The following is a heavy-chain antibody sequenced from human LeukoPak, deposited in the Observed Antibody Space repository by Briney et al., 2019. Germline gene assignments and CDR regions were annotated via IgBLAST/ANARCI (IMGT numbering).Heavy chain of an antibody. V-gene: IGHV4-4*07. CDR1: GGSISNYY. Sequence: PSETLSLTCTVSGGSISNYYWNWIRQPAGKGLEWIGRIYATGSTNYNPSLKSRVTMSVDTSKNQFSLNLSSVTAADTAVYFCARGSPYSSGWSFDYWGQGTLVTVSS. CDR2: IYATGST. D-gene: IGHD6-19*01. CDR3: ARGSPYSSGWSFDY. J-gene: IGHJ4*02.